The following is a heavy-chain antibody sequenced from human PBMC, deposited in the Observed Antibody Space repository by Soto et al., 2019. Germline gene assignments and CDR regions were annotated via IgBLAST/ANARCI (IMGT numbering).Heavy chain of an antibody. CDR2: IYPGDSDS. D-gene: IGHD2-2*01. V-gene: IGHV5-51*01. CDR1: GFTFTSYC. CDR3: AKHEGYCSTTTCSNFDY. Sequence: GESLKISCKGSGFTFTSYCIAWVRQMPWKGLEWMGIIYPGDSDSSYSPSFQGQVTISADKSINTAYLHWSSLKASDTAIYYCAKHEGYCSTTTCSNFDYWGQGTLVTVYS. J-gene: IGHJ4*02.